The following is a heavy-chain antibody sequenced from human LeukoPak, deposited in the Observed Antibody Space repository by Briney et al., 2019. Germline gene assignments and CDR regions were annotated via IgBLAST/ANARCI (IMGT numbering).Heavy chain of an antibody. V-gene: IGHV3-23*01. Sequence: GGSLRLSCAASGFTFSSYAMSWVRQAPGKGLEWVSAISGSGGSTYYADSVKGRFTISRDNSKNTLYLQMNSLRAEDTAVYYCAKLLTGDWAPGVDYWGQGTLVTVSS. CDR1: GFTFSSYA. CDR3: AKLLTGDWAPGVDY. D-gene: IGHD2-21*02. J-gene: IGHJ4*02. CDR2: ISGSGGST.